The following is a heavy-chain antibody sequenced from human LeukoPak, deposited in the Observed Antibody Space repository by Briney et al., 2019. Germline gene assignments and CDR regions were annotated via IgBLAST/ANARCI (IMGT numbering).Heavy chain of an antibody. D-gene: IGHD5-18*01. CDR3: AKDDTAMVTYYYYMDV. J-gene: IGHJ6*03. Sequence: GGSLRLSCATSGFTFTTFWMHWVRQAPGKGLVWVSRINHDGSSTNYADSVKGRFTISRDNAKNTVYLQMNSLRAEDTAVYYCAKDDTAMVTYYYYMDVWGKGTTVTISS. CDR1: GFTFTTFW. CDR2: INHDGSST. V-gene: IGHV3-74*01.